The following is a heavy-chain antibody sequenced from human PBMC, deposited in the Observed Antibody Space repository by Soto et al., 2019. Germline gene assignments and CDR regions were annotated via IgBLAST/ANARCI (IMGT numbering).Heavy chain of an antibody. CDR3: AGTAMVISRDY. CDR2: IYSGGST. D-gene: IGHD5-18*01. J-gene: IGHJ4*02. V-gene: IGHV3-53*01. CDR1: GFTVSSNY. Sequence: LRLSCAASGFTVSSNYMSWVRQAPGKGLEWVSVIYSGGSTYYADSVKGRFTISRDNSKNTLYLQMNSLRAEDTAVYYCAGTAMVISRDYWGQGTLVTVSS.